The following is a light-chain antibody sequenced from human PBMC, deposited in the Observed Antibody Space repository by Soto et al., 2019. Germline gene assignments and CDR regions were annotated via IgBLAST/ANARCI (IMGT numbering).Light chain of an antibody. CDR2: GAS. J-gene: IGKJ2*01. CDR3: QQYNYWPPYT. V-gene: IGKV3-15*01. CDR1: QSISSN. Sequence: EIVMTQSPATLYVSPGDRATVSCRASQSISSNLAWYQHKPGQAPRLLIYGASTRATGIPDRFSGSGSGAEFTLTISNLQSEDFAVYYCQQYNYWPPYTFGQGTKLEIK.